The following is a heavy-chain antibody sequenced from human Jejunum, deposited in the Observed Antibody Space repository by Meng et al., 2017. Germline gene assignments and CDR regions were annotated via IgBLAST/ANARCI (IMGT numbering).Heavy chain of an antibody. CDR1: GDSISSTNW. CDR2: IYHSGRT. D-gene: IGHD5-12*01. Sequence: QAPLQEPGPGLVKPSGTLSLTCEVSGDSISSTNWWDWLRQPPGKGLEWIGEIYHSGRTNFNPSLESRVTISVDESKNQFSLTLNSVTAADTAVYYCARGVGDIRVGFDYWGQGILVTVSS. J-gene: IGHJ4*02. V-gene: IGHV4-4*02. CDR3: ARGVGDIRVGFDY.